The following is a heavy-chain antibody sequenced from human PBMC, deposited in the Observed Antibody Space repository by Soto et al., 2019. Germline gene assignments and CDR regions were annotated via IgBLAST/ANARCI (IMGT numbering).Heavy chain of an antibody. CDR1: GGSITSYY. J-gene: IGHJ4*02. V-gene: IGHV4-59*01. CDR2: IYYSGST. Sequence: SETLSLTSTVSGGSITSYYWSWIRQPPGRGLEWIGYIYYSGSTNYNPSLKSRVIISVDTSKNQFSLKLSSVTAADTAVYYCARRYGATFDYWGQGTLVTVS. CDR3: ARRYGATFDY. D-gene: IGHD1-26*01.